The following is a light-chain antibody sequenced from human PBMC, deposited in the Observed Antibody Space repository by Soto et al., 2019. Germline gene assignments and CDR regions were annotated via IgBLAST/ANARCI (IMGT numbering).Light chain of an antibody. CDR2: YDS. V-gene: IGLV3-21*04. J-gene: IGLJ3*02. CDR3: QLWNSSSDQGV. Sequence: SYELTQPPSVSVAPEKTATITCGGDNIGINAVHWYQQKPGQAPLLVVYYDSDLPSGIPERFSGSTSGNTATLTISRVEAGDEADYYCQLWNSSSDQGVFGGGTKLTVL. CDR1: NIGINA.